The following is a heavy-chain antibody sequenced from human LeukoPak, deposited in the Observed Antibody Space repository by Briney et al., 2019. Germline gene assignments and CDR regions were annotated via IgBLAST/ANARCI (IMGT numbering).Heavy chain of an antibody. CDR2: ISGSGGST. J-gene: IGHJ6*02. V-gene: IGHV3-23*01. CDR1: GFTFSSYA. CDR3: ARGQYQLLLTYGMDV. Sequence: AGGSLRLSCAASGFTFSSYAMSWVRQAPGKGLEWVSAISGSGGSTYYAQKFQGRVTITADESTSTAYMELSSLRSEDTAVYYCARGQYQLLLTYGMDVWGQGTTVTVSS. D-gene: IGHD2-2*01.